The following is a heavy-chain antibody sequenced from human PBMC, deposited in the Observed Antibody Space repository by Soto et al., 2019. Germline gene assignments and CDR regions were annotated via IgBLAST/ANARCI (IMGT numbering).Heavy chain of an antibody. J-gene: IGHJ4*02. CDR3: ARDRGSSSWYGEIDY. CDR2: ILYDGKDK. CDR1: GFTFSSYG. D-gene: IGHD6-13*01. V-gene: IGHV3-30*03. Sequence: QVQLVESGGGVVQPGRSLRLSCAASGFTFSSYGMHWVRQAPGKGLEWVAVILYDGKDKYYADSVRGRFSVSRDNSQNTLYLQMNNLSTDDTAVYYCARDRGSSSWYGEIDYWGQGTLVTVSS.